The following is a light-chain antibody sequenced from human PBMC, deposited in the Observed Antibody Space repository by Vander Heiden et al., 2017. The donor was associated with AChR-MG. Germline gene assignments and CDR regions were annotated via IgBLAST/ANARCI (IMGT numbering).Light chain of an antibody. CDR2: EAS. V-gene: IGLV2-23*01. Sequence: QQHPGKAPKLIIFEASKRHSGVSHRFSASKSDDTSSLTIPGLQPEDEADYYCCSCAGTSNSWVFGGGTKLTVL. J-gene: IGLJ3*02. CDR3: CSCAGTSNSWV.